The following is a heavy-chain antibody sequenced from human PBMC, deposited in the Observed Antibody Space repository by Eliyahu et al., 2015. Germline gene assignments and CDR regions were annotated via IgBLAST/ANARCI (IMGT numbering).Heavy chain of an antibody. CDR2: ISXXSNTI. J-gene: IGHJ4*02. Sequence: EMQLVESGGGLVHPGGSLRLSXAASGFAFXDYSXXWXRQAPGKGLGWVAYISXXSNTIYYADSVKGRFTISRDNAKNSLSLQMNSLRADDTAMYFCARCDFDLWRGYSKWIQEGNYFDLWGQGTLVTVSA. D-gene: IGHD3-3*01. CDR1: GFAFXDYS. CDR3: ARCDFDLWRGYSKWIQEGNYFDL. V-gene: IGHV3-48*01.